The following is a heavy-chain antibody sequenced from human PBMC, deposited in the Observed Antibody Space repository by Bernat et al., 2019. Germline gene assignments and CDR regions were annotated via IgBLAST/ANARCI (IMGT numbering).Heavy chain of an antibody. CDR3: AKERYSSSSQQDSD. J-gene: IGHJ4*02. D-gene: IGHD6-6*01. CDR2: ISYDGSNK. V-gene: IGHV3-30*18. Sequence: QVQLVESGGGVVQPGRSLRLSCAASGFTFSSYGMHWVRHAPGKGLAWVAVISYDGSNKYYADSVKGRFTISRDNSKNTLYLQMNSLRAEDTAVYYCAKERYSSSSQQDSDWGQGTLVTVSS. CDR1: GFTFSSYG.